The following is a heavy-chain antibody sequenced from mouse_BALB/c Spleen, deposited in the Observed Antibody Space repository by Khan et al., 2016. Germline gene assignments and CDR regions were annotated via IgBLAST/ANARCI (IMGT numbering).Heavy chain of an antibody. CDR2: ISYSGST. CDR1: GDSITSGF. D-gene: IGHD2-3*01. V-gene: IGHV3-8*02. CDR3: ARIYDDFYYAMDY. J-gene: IGHJ4*01. Sequence: EVELQESGPSLVKPSQTLSLTCSVTGDSITSGFWNLIRKFPGNKLEYMGYISYSGSTYYNPSLKSRISITRDTSKNQYYLQLNSVTTEDTATDYCARIYDDFYYAMDYWGQGTSVNVSS.